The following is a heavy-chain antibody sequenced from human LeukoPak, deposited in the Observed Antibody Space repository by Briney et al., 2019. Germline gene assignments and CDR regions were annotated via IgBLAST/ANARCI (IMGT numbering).Heavy chain of an antibody. Sequence: GGSLRLSCAASGFTFSSYAMSWVRQAPGKGLEWVSAISGSGGSTYYADSVKGRFTISRDNSKNTLYLQMNSLRAEGTAVYYCAKDQSSYYYYGMDVWGQGTTVTVSS. CDR3: AKDQSSYYYYGMDV. V-gene: IGHV3-23*01. CDR1: GFTFSSYA. CDR2: ISGSGGST. J-gene: IGHJ6*02.